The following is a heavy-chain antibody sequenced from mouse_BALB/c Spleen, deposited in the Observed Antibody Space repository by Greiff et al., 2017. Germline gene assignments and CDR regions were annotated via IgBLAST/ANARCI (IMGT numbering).Heavy chain of an antibody. D-gene: IGHD6-1*01. CDR3: ARALRALRFDY. Sequence: VQLQQSGPGLVKPSQSLSLTCSVTGYSITSGYYWNWIRQFPGNKLEWMGYISYDGSSNYNPSLKNRISITRDTSKNQFFLKLNSVTTEDTATYYCARALRALRFDYWGQGTTLTVSS. J-gene: IGHJ2*01. CDR2: ISYDGSS. V-gene: IGHV3-6*02. CDR1: GYSITSGYY.